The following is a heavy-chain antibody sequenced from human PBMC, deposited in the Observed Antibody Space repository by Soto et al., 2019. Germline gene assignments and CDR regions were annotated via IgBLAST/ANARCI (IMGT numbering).Heavy chain of an antibody. CDR2: ISSSGAST. Sequence: VGSLRLSCAASGFTFSSDAMSWVRQAPGKGLQWVSSISSSGASTYYADSVKGRFTISRDKSKNTLYLQMSSLRVEDTAVYYCAKDSGPRWWFDPWGQGTLVTVSS. V-gene: IGHV3-23*01. CDR3: AKDSGPRWWFDP. J-gene: IGHJ5*02. D-gene: IGHD2-15*01. CDR1: GFTFSSDA.